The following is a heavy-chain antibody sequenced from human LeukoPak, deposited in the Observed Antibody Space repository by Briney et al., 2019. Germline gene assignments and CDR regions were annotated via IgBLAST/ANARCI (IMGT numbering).Heavy chain of an antibody. CDR1: GFTFSNAW. D-gene: IGHD1-26*01. V-gene: IGHV3-48*01. CDR3: ARGVWWYFDY. Sequence: GGSLRLSCAASGFTFSNAWMNWVRQAPGKGLEWVSYISSSGSTIYYADSVKGRFTISRDNAKNSLYLQMNSLRAEDTAVYYCARGVWWYFDYWGQGTLVTVSS. CDR2: ISSSGSTI. J-gene: IGHJ4*02.